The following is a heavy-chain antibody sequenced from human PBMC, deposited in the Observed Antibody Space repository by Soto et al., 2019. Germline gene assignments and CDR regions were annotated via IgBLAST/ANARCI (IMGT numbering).Heavy chain of an antibody. J-gene: IGHJ1*01. V-gene: IGHV3-33*01. CDR1: GFTFSSYG. D-gene: IGHD3-22*01. CDR2: IWYDGSNK. Sequence: PGGSLRLSCAASGFTFSSYGMHWVRQAPGKGLEWVAVIWYDGSNKYYADSVKGRFTISRDNSKNTLYLQMNSLRAEDTAVYYSARSYYYDSSGYYRSFFQHWGQGTLVTVSS. CDR3: ARSYYYDSSGYYRSFFQH.